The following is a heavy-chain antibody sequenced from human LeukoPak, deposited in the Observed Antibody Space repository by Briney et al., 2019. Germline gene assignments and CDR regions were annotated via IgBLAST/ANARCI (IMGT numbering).Heavy chain of an antibody. J-gene: IGHJ1*01. Sequence: ASVKVSCKASGGTFSSYAISWVRQPPGQGLEWMGRIIPIFGTANYAQKFQGRVTITTDESTSTAYMELSSLRSEDTAVYYCARGSDYGDYFPKWGQGTLVTVSS. CDR1: GGTFSSYA. CDR3: ARGSDYGDYFPK. D-gene: IGHD4-17*01. CDR2: IIPIFGTA. V-gene: IGHV1-69*05.